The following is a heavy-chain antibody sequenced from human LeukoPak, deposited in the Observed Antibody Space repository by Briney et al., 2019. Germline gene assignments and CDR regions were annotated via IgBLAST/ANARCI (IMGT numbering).Heavy chain of an antibody. CDR1: GFTFGDYG. D-gene: IGHD6-19*01. Sequence: GGSLRLSCAASGFTFGDYGLSWVRQAPGKGLEWVSTINWNGGSTGYADSVKGRFTISRDNAKNSLYLQMNSLRAEDTALYYCARVSDISVAAYFDYWGQGTLVTVSS. J-gene: IGHJ4*02. CDR2: INWNGGST. V-gene: IGHV3-20*04. CDR3: ARVSDISVAAYFDY.